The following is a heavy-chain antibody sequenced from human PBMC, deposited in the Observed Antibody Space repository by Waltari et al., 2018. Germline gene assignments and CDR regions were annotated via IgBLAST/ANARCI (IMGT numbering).Heavy chain of an antibody. Sequence: EVQLVESGGDLVHPGGSLRLSCAASGFTFKTYNMNWVRQAPGKGLEWVSFITSTSSTKYYADSVEGRFTISRDNAENSLYLQMNSLRAEDTAVYYCVRNWNYVHGMDVWGQGTTVTVSS. D-gene: IGHD1-7*01. V-gene: IGHV3-48*01. CDR2: ITSTSSTK. J-gene: IGHJ6*02. CDR3: VRNWNYVHGMDV. CDR1: GFTFKTYN.